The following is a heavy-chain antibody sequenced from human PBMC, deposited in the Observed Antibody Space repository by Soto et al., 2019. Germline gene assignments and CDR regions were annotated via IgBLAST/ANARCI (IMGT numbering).Heavy chain of an antibody. D-gene: IGHD3-22*01. J-gene: IGHJ4*02. CDR1: GGTFSSYA. CDR3: ARAKYDSSGYYYYFDY. Sequence: QVQLVQSGAEVKKPGSSVKVSCKASGGTFSSYAISWVRQAPGQGLEWMGGIIPIFGTANYAQKFQGRVTITADESTSTADMELSSLRSEDTAVYYCARAKYDSSGYYYYFDYWGQGTLVTVSS. V-gene: IGHV1-69*01. CDR2: IIPIFGTA.